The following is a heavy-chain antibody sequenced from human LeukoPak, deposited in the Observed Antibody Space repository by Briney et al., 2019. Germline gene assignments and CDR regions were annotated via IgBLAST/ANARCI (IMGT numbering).Heavy chain of an antibody. CDR3: PTVSSQYSTISDY. V-gene: IGHV1-24*01. J-gene: IGHJ4*02. CDR2: FDPEDGET. Sequence: ASVNVSCTVSGYTLTELSMHWVRQAPGKGLEWKGGFDPEDGETIYAQKFQGRVTMTEDTSTDTAYMELSSLRSEDTAVYYCPTVSSQYSTISDYWGRGTLVTVSS. D-gene: IGHD6-6*01. CDR1: GYTLTELS.